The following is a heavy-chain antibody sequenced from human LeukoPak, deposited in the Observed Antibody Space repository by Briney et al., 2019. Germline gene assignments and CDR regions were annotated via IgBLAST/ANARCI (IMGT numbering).Heavy chain of an antibody. CDR1: GGSISSYY. CDR3: TRGSIAYYYMDV. CDR2: IYYSGST. V-gene: IGHV4-59*01. D-gene: IGHD3-22*01. Sequence: SETLSLTCTVSGGSISSYYWSWIRQPPGKGLEWIGYIYYSGSTNYRPSLKSRVTISVDTSKNQFSLKLSSVTAADTAVYYCTRGSIAYYYMDVWGKGTTVTISS. J-gene: IGHJ6*03.